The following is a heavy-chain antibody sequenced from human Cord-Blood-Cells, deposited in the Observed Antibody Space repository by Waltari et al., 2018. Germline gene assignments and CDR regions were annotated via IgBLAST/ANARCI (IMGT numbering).Heavy chain of an antibody. J-gene: IGHJ4*02. V-gene: IGHV4-59*11. CDR2: IYYSGST. CDR1: GGSIRSHY. D-gene: IGHD6-6*01. CDR3: ARVVISSSFFDY. Sequence: QVQLQESGPGLVKPSETLSLTCTVSGGSIRSHYWSWIRQPPGKGLEWIGYIYYSGSTNYNPSLKSRVTISVDTSKNQFSLKLSSVTAADTAVYYCARVVISSSFFDYWGQGTLVTVSS.